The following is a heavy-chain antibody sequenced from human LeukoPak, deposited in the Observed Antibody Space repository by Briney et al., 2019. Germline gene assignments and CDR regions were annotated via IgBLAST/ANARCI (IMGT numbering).Heavy chain of an antibody. D-gene: IGHD3-10*01. CDR1: GGSISSSSYY. V-gene: IGHV4-39*07. J-gene: IGHJ4*02. CDR3: AREKGQLWFGELTLDY. Sequence: PSETLSLTCTVSGGSISSSSYYWGWVRQPPGKGLEWIGSIYYSGSTYYNPSLKSRVTISVDTSKNQFSLKLSSVTAADTAVYYCAREKGQLWFGELTLDYWGQGTLVTVSS. CDR2: IYYSGST.